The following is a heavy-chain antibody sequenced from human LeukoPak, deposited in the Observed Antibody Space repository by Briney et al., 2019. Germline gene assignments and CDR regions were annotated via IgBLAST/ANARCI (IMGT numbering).Heavy chain of an antibody. J-gene: IGHJ6*02. V-gene: IGHV3-23*01. Sequence: GGSLRLSCAASGFTFTTYAMTWVRQAPGKGLEWVSGISGSGRSTNYADSVKGRFTISRDNSKNTLYLQMNSLRAEDTALYYCAKDDYNWAGGYYGMDVWGQGTTVTVSS. CDR2: ISGSGRST. CDR3: AKDDYNWAGGYYGMDV. D-gene: IGHD1-1*01. CDR1: GFTFTTYA.